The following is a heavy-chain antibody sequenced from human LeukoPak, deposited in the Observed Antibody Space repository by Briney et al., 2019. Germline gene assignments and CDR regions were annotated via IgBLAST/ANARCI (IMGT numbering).Heavy chain of an antibody. Sequence: SVKVSCKASGGTFSNFGISWVRQAPGQGLEWMGGIIPVFGTANYAQKFQGRVTITADESTSTAYMELSSLRSEDTAVYYCARDRVVGLGIDNALDIWGHGTMVTVSS. CDR3: ARDRVVGLGIDNALDI. CDR1: GGTFSNFG. D-gene: IGHD2-15*01. J-gene: IGHJ3*02. V-gene: IGHV1-69*13. CDR2: IIPVFGTA.